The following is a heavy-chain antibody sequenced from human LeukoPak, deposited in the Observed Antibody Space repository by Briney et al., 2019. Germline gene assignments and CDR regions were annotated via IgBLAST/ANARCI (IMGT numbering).Heavy chain of an antibody. J-gene: IGHJ4*02. CDR2: IWYDGSNK. CDR1: GFTFSSYG. V-gene: IGHV3-33*01. CDR3: ARTRQISGYDLDY. D-gene: IGHD5-12*01. Sequence: PGRSLRLSCAASGFTFSSYGMHWVRQAPGKGLEWVAVIWYDGSNKYYADSVKGRFTISRDNSKNTLYLQMNSLRAEDTAVYYCARTRQISGYDLDYWGQGTLVTVSS.